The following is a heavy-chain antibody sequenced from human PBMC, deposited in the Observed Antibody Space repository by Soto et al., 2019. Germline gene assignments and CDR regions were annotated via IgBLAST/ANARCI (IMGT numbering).Heavy chain of an antibody. CDR3: ARSAGCSGGSCFFLDY. J-gene: IGHJ4*02. Sequence: PSETLSLTCTVSGGSISTYYWSWIRQPPGKGLEWIGYIYYSGSTNYNPSLKSRVPISVDTSKNLFSLKLSSVTAADTAVYYCARSAGCSGGSCFFLDYVCQGTLVTVSS. V-gene: IGHV4-59*01. D-gene: IGHD2-15*01. CDR1: GGSISTYY. CDR2: IYYSGST.